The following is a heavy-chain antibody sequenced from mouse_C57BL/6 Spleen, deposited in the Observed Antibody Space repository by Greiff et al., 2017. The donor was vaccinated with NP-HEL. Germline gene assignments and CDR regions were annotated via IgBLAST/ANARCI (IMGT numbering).Heavy chain of an antibody. Sequence: QVQLQQPGTELVKPGASVKLSCKASGYTFTSYWMHWVKQRPGQGLEWIGNINPSNGGTNYNEKFKSKATLTVDKSSSTAYMQLSSLTSEDSAVYYCARRGASNYGPYWYFDVWGTGTTVTVSS. D-gene: IGHD2-5*01. J-gene: IGHJ1*03. CDR1: GYTFTSYW. CDR3: ARRGASNYGPYWYFDV. CDR2: INPSNGGT. V-gene: IGHV1-53*01.